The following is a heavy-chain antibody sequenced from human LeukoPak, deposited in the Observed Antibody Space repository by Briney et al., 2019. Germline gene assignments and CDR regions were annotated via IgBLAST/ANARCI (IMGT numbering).Heavy chain of an antibody. CDR1: GYTFTGYY. J-gene: IGHJ4*02. CDR2: INPNSGGT. V-gene: IGHV1-2*02. D-gene: IGHD3-3*01. CDR3: ARQYYDFWSGYTLDY. Sequence: GASVKVSCKASGYTFTGYYIHWVRQAPGQGLEWMGWINPNSGGTNYAQKFQGRVTMTRDTSISTAYMELSRLRSDDTAVYYCARQYYDFWSGYTLDYWGQGTLVTVSS.